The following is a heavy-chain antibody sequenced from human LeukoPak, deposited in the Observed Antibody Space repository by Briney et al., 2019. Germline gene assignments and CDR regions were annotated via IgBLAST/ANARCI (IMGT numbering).Heavy chain of an antibody. CDR1: GGSISSYY. V-gene: IGHV4-4*07. D-gene: IGHD2-8*02. Sequence: SSETLSLTCTDPGGSISSYYWSWIRQPAGKGLEWIGRIYTSGSTSYNPSLKSRLTISLDKPKNQFSLKLSSVTAADTAVYYCARILSTSYFDLWGRGTLVTVSS. CDR2: IYTSGST. J-gene: IGHJ2*01. CDR3: ARILSTSYFDL.